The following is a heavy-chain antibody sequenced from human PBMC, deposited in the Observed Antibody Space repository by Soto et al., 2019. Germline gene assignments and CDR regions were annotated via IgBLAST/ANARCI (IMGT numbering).Heavy chain of an antibody. CDR2: INHRGST. V-gene: IGHV4-34*01. J-gene: IGHJ6*03. CDR3: ASPRNYYYYYMDV. CDR1: GGSFSGYY. Sequence: QVQLQQWGAGLLKPSETLSLTCAVYGGSFSGYYWSWIRQPPGQGLEWIGEINHRGSTNYNPSLKIRVAISVDTSKSHFSLRLSSVTAADMAVYECASPRNYYYYYMDVWGKGTTVTVS.